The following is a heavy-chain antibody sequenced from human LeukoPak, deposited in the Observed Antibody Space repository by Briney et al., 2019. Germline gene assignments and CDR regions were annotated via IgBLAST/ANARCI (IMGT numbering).Heavy chain of an antibody. CDR1: GGSITIYY. CDR2: IYTSGST. CDR3: ARHRCSGGSCYPMNWFDP. Sequence: PSETLSLTCTVSGGSITIYYWSWIRQPAGKGLEWIGRIYTSGSTNYNPSLKSRVTMSVDTSKNQFSLKLSSVTAADTAVYYCARHRCSGGSCYPMNWFDPWGQGTLVTVSS. J-gene: IGHJ5*02. V-gene: IGHV4-4*07. D-gene: IGHD2-15*01.